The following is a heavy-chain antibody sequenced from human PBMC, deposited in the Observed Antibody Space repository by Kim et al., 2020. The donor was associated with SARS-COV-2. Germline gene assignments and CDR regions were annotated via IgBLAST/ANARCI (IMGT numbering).Heavy chain of an antibody. V-gene: IGHV1-18*01. Sequence: ASVKVSCKASGYTFTSYGISWVRQAPGQGLEWMGWISAYNGNTNYAQKLQGRVTMTTDTSTSTAYMELRSLRSDDTAVYYCARRGHIVVVPAAIDYYYGMDGWGQGTTVTVSS. CDR1: GYTFTSYG. CDR3: ARRGHIVVVPAAIDYYYGMDG. J-gene: IGHJ6*02. CDR2: ISAYNGNT. D-gene: IGHD2-2*01.